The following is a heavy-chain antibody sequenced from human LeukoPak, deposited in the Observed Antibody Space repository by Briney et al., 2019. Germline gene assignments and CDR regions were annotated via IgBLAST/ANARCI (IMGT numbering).Heavy chain of an antibody. J-gene: IGHJ4*02. CDR2: ISYDGSNK. V-gene: IGHV3-30-3*01. Sequence: GGSLRLSCAASGFTFSNYAIHWVRLAPGKGLEWVAVISYDGSNKYYADSVKGRFTISRDNSKNTLYLQMNSLRVEDTAVYYCARDLLDTSGWYGFYFDFWGQGTLVTVSS. CDR3: ARDLLDTSGWYGFYFDF. D-gene: IGHD6-19*01. CDR1: GFTFSNYA.